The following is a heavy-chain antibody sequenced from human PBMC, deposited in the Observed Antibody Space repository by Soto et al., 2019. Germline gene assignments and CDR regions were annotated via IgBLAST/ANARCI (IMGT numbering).Heavy chain of an antibody. V-gene: IGHV4-31*02. Sequence: WTWIRQHPGKGLEWIGYIYSRGYTYYTPSLKSRVDITVDTSKNQFSLRVSSVTAADTAVYYCARARSGSYFVLEYWGQGAQVTVSP. CDR3: ARARSGSYFVLEY. J-gene: IGHJ4*02. CDR2: IYSRGYT. D-gene: IGHD3-10*01.